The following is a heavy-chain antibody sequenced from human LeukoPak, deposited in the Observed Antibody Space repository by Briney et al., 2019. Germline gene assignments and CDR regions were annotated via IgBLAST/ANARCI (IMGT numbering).Heavy chain of an antibody. CDR1: GYTFTSYY. CDR3: ARDRLWFGELLYDY. J-gene: IGHJ4*02. V-gene: IGHV1-18*04. CDR2: ISAYNGNT. Sequence: ASVKVSCKASGYTFTSYYMHWVRQAPGQGLEWMGWISAYNGNTNYAQKLQGRVTMTTDTSTSTAYMELRSLRSDDTAVYYCARDRLWFGELLYDYWGQGTLVTVSS. D-gene: IGHD3-10*01.